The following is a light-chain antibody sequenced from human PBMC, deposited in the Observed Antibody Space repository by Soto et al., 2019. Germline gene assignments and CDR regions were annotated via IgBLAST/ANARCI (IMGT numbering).Light chain of an antibody. V-gene: IGLV1-51*01. CDR1: FSNIGNNY. CDR2: DNN. J-gene: IGLJ2*01. Sequence: QSVLTQPPSVSAAPGQTVTISCSGTFSNIGNNYVSWYQQVPGTAPKLLIYDNNKRPSGIPDRFSGSKSGTSATLDITGPQTEDEADYYCGTWDSSLSAVLFGGGTKLTVL. CDR3: GTWDSSLSAVL.